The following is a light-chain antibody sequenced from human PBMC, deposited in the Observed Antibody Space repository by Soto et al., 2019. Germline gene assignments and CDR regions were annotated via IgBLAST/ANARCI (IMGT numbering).Light chain of an antibody. J-gene: IGKJ2*01. CDR2: GAS. CDR1: QSVISTY. V-gene: IGKV3-20*01. Sequence: EIVLTQSPGTLSLSPGERATISCRASQSVISTYSAWYQQKPGQPPSLLIYGASNRATGIPDRFSGSGSGTDFALTISRLDPEDSAVYYCQQYQDSPATFTFGQGTKVEI. CDR3: QQYQDSPATFT.